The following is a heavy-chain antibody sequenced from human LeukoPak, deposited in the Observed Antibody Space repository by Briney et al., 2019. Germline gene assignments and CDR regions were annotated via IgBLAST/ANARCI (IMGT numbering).Heavy chain of an antibody. CDR3: ARVGVVVPAPWSVAMTPYYGMDV. CDR2: IYYSGST. CDR1: GGSVSSGSYY. D-gene: IGHD2-2*01. V-gene: IGHV4-61*01. Sequence: PSETLSLTCTVSGGSVSSGSYYWSWIRQPPGKGLEWIGYIYYSGSTNYNPSLKSRVTISVDTSKNQFSLKLSSVTAADTAVYYCARVGVVVPAPWSVAMTPYYGMDVWGQGTTVTVSS. J-gene: IGHJ6*02.